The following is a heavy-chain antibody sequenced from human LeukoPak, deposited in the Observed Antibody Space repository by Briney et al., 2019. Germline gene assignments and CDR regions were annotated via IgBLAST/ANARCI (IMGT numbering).Heavy chain of an antibody. CDR1: GFTFSSYA. V-gene: IGHV3-23*01. CDR2: ISGSGGST. J-gene: IGHJ4*02. Sequence: GGSLRLSCAASGFTFSSYAMSWVRQAPGKGLEWVSAISGSGGSTYYADSAKGRFTIPRDNSKNTLYLQMNSLRAEDTAVYYCAKGRYGSGSPGRYDYWGQGTLVTVSS. CDR3: AKGRYGSGSPGRYDY. D-gene: IGHD3-10*01.